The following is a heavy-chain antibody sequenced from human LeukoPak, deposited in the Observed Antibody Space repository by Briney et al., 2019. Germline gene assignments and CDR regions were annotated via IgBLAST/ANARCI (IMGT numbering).Heavy chain of an antibody. CDR1: GFTFPNAW. CDR3: TTDPGRGVRGY. CDR2: FKSIGNGGTI. V-gene: IGHV3-15*01. J-gene: IGHJ4*02. D-gene: IGHD3-10*01. Sequence: PGGSLRLSCAASGFTFPNAWVNWVRQAPGKGLEWVGHFKSIGNGGTIDYAAPVKGRFTISGDDSKNTVYLQMNSLEIEDTAVYFCTTDPGRGVRGYWGQGTLVTVSS.